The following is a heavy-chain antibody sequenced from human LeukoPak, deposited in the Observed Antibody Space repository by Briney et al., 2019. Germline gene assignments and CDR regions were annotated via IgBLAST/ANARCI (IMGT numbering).Heavy chain of an antibody. Sequence: PSETLSLTCTVSGGSISSYYWSWIRQPAGKGLEWIGRIYTSGSTNYNPSLKSRVTMSVVTSKNQFSLKLSSVTAADTAVYYCARDQSTFTIFGVVIIEYAFDIWGQGTMVTVSS. CDR3: ARDQSTFTIFGVVIIEYAFDI. D-gene: IGHD3-3*01. J-gene: IGHJ3*02. CDR1: GGSISSYY. V-gene: IGHV4-4*07. CDR2: IYTSGST.